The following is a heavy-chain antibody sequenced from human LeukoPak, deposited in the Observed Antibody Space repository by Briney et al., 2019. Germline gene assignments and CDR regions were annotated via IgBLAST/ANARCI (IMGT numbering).Heavy chain of an antibody. CDR3: ARVNYDILTGYYLVDYYYYMDV. CDR2: INWNGGST. D-gene: IGHD3-9*01. J-gene: IGHJ6*03. V-gene: IGHV3-20*01. CDR1: GFTVSSNY. Sequence: GGSLRLSCAASGFTVSSNYMSWVRQAPGKGLEWVSGINWNGGSTGYADSVKGRFTISRDNAKNSLYLQMNSLRAEDTALYHCARVNYDILTGYYLVDYYYYMDVWGKGTTVTISS.